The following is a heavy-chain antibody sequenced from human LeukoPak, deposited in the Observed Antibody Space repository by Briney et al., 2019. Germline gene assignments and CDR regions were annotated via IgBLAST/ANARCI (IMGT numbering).Heavy chain of an antibody. D-gene: IGHD6-13*01. J-gene: IGHJ5*02. Sequence: PGGSLRLSCAASGFTFSSYAMSWVRQAPGKGLEWVSSISSSSSYIYYADSVKGRFTISRDNAKNSLYLQMNSLRAEDTAVYYCARVRYSSYVLNWFDPWGQGTLVTVSS. CDR3: ARVRYSSYVLNWFDP. V-gene: IGHV3-21*01. CDR1: GFTFSSYA. CDR2: ISSSSSYI.